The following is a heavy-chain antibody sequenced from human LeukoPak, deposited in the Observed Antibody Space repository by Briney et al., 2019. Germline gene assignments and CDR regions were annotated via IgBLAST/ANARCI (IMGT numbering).Heavy chain of an antibody. D-gene: IGHD3-22*01. CDR2: IYYSGNS. CDR3: ARDPVPQYYDSAGYYFDS. Sequence: SETLSLTCSVSGGSISDTDYHWGWIRQPPGKGLEWIRSIYYSGNSYYNPSLKSRVTFSLDTSKNHFSLRLSTVTAADTAVYFCARDPVPQYYDSAGYYFDSWGQGTLVTVSS. V-gene: IGHV4-39*07. CDR1: GGSISDTDYH. J-gene: IGHJ4*02.